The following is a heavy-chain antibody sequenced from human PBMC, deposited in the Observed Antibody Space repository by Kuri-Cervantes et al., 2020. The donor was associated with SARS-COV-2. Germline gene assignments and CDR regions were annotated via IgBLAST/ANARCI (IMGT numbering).Heavy chain of an antibody. Sequence: SETLSPTCTVSGGSISSHYWSWIRQPPGKGLEWIGYIYYSGSTNYNPSLKSRVTISVDTSKNQFSLKLSSVTAADTAVYYCARQHSPRYFDLWGRGTLVTVSS. D-gene: IGHD2-15*01. CDR1: GGSISSHY. J-gene: IGHJ2*01. V-gene: IGHV4-59*11. CDR2: IYYSGST. CDR3: ARQHSPRYFDL.